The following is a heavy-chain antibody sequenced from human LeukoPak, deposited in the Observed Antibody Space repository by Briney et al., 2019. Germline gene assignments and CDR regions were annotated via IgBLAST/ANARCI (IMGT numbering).Heavy chain of an antibody. CDR2: IASTADGGTT. V-gene: IGHV3-15*04. CDR3: SEGLDY. CDR1: GVTFSYVW. J-gene: IGHJ4*02. Sequence: GGSLRLSCAASGVTFSYVWMSWVRQAPGKGLEWVARIASTADGGTTEYAAPVKGRFTISRDDSKSILYLQMNSLKTEDTALYFCSEGLDYWGQGTLVTVS.